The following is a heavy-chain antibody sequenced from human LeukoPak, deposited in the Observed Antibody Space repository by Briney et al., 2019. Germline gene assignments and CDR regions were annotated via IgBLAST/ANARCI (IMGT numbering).Heavy chain of an antibody. D-gene: IGHD6-19*01. CDR2: ISYDESNK. CDR3: ATELREGDSGSQYFQH. J-gene: IGHJ1*01. Sequence: GRSLRLSCAASGFTFGSYAMHWVRQAPGKGLEWVAIISYDESNKYYAGSVKGRFTISRDNSKNTLYLQMNSLRPEETAVYYCATELREGDSGSQYFQHWGQGTLVTVSS. V-gene: IGHV3-30*04. CDR1: GFTFGSYA.